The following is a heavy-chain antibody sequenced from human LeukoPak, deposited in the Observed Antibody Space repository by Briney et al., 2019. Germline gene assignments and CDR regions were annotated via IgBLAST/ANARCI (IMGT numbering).Heavy chain of an antibody. V-gene: IGHV4-34*01. Sequence: SETLSLTWAVYGGSFSGYYWSWIRQPPGKGLEWIGEINHSGSTNYNPSLKSRVTISVDTSKNQFSLKLSSVTAADTAVYYCARRAPVPAAIPGYYGMDVWGQGTTVTVSS. J-gene: IGHJ6*02. CDR1: GGSFSGYY. D-gene: IGHD2-2*01. CDR2: INHSGST. CDR3: ARRAPVPAAIPGYYGMDV.